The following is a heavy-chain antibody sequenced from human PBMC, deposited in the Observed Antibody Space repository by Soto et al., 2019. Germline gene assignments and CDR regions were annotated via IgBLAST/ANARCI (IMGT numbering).Heavy chain of an antibody. CDR3: ARDSQYCSSTSCYLGYYYGMDV. D-gene: IGHD2-2*01. J-gene: IGHJ6*02. CDR2: IIPIFGTA. CDR1: GGTFSSYA. Sequence: GASVKVSFKASGGTFSSYAISWLRQAPGQGLEWMGGIIPIFGTANYAQKFQGRVTITADESTSTAYMELSSLRSEDTAVYYCARDSQYCSSTSCYLGYYYGMDVWGQGTTVTVSS. V-gene: IGHV1-69*13.